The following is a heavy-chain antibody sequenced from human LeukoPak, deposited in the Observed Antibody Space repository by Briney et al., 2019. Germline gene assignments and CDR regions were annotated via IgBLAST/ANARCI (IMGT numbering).Heavy chain of an antibody. CDR3: ARRGGSGRAFDY. CDR1: GASISGGTYY. CDR2: IYYTGST. D-gene: IGHD1-26*01. V-gene: IGHV4-39*01. J-gene: IGHJ4*02. Sequence: LSETLSLTCSVSGASISGGTYYWGWIRQPPGKGLEWIGSIYYTGSTYDNPSLKSRVTISVDTSKNQFSLKLSSVTAADTAVYYCARRGGSGRAFDYWGQGTLVTVSS.